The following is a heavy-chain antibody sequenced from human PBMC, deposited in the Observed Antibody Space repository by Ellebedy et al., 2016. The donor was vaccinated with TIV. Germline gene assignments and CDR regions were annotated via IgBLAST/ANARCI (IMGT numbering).Heavy chain of an antibody. CDR2: ISYSGDLM. J-gene: IGHJ4*02. Sequence: PGGSLRLSCAASGFTFSNYAMAWVRQAPGKGPEWVSYISYSGDLMYYADSVKGRFTTSRDNAENSLYLQMNSLRAEDTAVYYCARLGVIAAAGASDYWGQGTLVIVSS. CDR3: ARLGVIAAAGASDY. D-gene: IGHD6-13*01. V-gene: IGHV3-11*01. CDR1: GFTFSNYA.